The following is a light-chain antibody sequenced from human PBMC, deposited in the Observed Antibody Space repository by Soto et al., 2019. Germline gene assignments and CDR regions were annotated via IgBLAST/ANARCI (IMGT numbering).Light chain of an antibody. CDR2: DVS. Sequence: QSVLTQPASVSGSPGQSITISCTGTISDVGGNDYVSWYQQHPGKAPKVIIYDVSYRPSGISNRFSGSKSGNTASLVISGLLAEDEAKYYCVSYTRSTTYVFGTGTKLTVL. CDR3: VSYTRSTTYV. J-gene: IGLJ1*01. V-gene: IGLV2-14*03. CDR1: ISDVGGNDY.